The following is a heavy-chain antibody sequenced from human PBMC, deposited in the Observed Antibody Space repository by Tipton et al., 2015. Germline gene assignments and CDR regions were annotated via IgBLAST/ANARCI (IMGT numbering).Heavy chain of an antibody. CDR3: ARGPSGRRITMTSRAKYFDY. J-gene: IGHJ4*02. CDR2: IHHSGST. D-gene: IGHD3-22*01. V-gene: IGHV4-34*01. CDR1: GGSFSGYY. Sequence: TLSLTCGVYGGSFSGYYWSWIRQPPGKGLEWIGEIHHSGSTNSNPSLKSRVTISVDTSKNQFSLKLSSVTAADTAVYYCARGPSGRRITMTSRAKYFDYWGQGTLVTVSS.